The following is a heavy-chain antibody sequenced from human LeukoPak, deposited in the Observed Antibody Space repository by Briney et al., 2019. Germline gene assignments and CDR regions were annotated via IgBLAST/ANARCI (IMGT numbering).Heavy chain of an antibody. J-gene: IGHJ4*02. D-gene: IGHD4-23*01. CDR1: GGSVSSYY. CDR3: ALGYGGGVGDY. Sequence: SETLSLTCTVSGGSVSSYYWSWIRQPPGKGLEWIVYIYYSGSPYYNPSLKSRVTISVATSKTQYSLKLSSVTDADAVVYYCALGYGGGVGDYWGQGTLVTVSS. V-gene: IGHV4-59*08. CDR2: IYYSGSP.